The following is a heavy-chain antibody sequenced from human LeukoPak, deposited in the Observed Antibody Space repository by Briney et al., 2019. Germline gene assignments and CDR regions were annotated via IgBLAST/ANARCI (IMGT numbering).Heavy chain of an antibody. CDR1: GFTFSSYA. J-gene: IGHJ5*02. CDR2: ISYDGSNK. V-gene: IGHV3-30-3*01. Sequence: GGSLRLSCAASGFTFSSYAMHWVRQAPGKGLEWVAVISYDGSNKYYADSVKGRFTISRDNSKNTLYLQMDSLRAEDTAVYYCARRKMIVVANGNWFDPWGQRTLVTVSS. CDR3: ARRKMIVVANGNWFDP. D-gene: IGHD3-22*01.